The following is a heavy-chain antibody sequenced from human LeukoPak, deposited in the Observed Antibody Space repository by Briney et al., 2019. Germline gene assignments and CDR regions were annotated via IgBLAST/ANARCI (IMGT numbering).Heavy chain of an antibody. J-gene: IGHJ4*02. CDR3: ARDYYDSSGYYRHFDY. CDR2: VNHSGSA. Sequence: SETLSLTCAVYGGSFSGYYWSWIRQSPGKGLEWIGEVNHSGSANYNPSLESRFTISVDTSKNQFSLKLSSVTAADTAMYYCARDYYDSSGYYRHFDYWGQGTLVTVSS. V-gene: IGHV4-34*01. D-gene: IGHD3-22*01. CDR1: GGSFSGYY.